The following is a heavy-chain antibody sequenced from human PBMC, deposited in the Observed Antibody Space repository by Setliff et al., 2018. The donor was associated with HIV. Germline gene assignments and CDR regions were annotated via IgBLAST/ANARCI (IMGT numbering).Heavy chain of an antibody. CDR1: AFTFSSFE. Sequence: GESLRLSCEVSAFTFSSFEMNWVRQAPGKGLDWVSYISNSGTTIYYADSVKGRFTISRDNDRNLLYLQMNSLRVEDTAVYYCTRSRPPIDDAFDIWGQGTMVTVSS. J-gene: IGHJ3*02. D-gene: IGHD2-15*01. CDR2: ISNSGTTI. CDR3: TRSRPPIDDAFDI. V-gene: IGHV3-48*03.